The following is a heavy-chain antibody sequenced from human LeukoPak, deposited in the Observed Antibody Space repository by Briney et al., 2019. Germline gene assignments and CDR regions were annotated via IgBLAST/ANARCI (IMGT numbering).Heavy chain of an antibody. CDR2: IFSGGTT. J-gene: IGHJ6*03. CDR3: ARRAGDCSSTSCYLYYFYYMDV. CDR1: GFTVSNNY. V-gene: IGHV3-53*01. Sequence: GGSLRLSCAASGFTVSNNYMTWVRQAPGKGLEWVSVIFSGGTTYYADSVKGRFTISRDKSRTTLYLQMNSLRAEDTAVYYCARRAGDCSSTSCYLYYFYYMDVWGKGTTVTVSS. D-gene: IGHD2-2*01.